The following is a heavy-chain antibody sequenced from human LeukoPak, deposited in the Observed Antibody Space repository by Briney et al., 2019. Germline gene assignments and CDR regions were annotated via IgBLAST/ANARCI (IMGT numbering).Heavy chain of an antibody. D-gene: IGHD6-19*01. CDR2: ISYDGSNK. J-gene: IGHJ3*02. CDR3: AGEGQWLVLGAFDI. Sequence: GGSLRLSCAASGFTFSSYAMHWARQAPGKGLEWVAVISYDGSNKYYADSVKGRFTISRDNSKNTLYLQMNSLRAEDTAVYYCAGEGQWLVLGAFDIWGQGTMVTVSS. V-gene: IGHV3-30-3*01. CDR1: GFTFSSYA.